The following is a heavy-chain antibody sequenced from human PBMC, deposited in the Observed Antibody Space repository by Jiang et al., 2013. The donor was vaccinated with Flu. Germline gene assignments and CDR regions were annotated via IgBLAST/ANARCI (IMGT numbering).Heavy chain of an antibody. CDR2: ISTGGSTI. V-gene: IGHV3-48*03. CDR3: ARFRDGYCDY. J-gene: IGHJ4*02. D-gene: IGHD5-24*01. Sequence: QLVESGGGLVQPGRSLRLSCTTSGFTFGDYAMNWVRQAPGKGLEWVSYISTGGSTIYYADSMKDRFTISRDNAKNSLYLQMNSLRAEDTAVYYCARFRDGYCDYWGQGTLVTVSS. CDR1: GFTFGDYA.